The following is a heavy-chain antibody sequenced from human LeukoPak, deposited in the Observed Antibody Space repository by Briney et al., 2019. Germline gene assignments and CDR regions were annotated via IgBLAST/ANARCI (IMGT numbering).Heavy chain of an antibody. CDR3: ASGSGINLAPFDY. Sequence: ASVKVSCKASGGTFSSHAISWVRQAPGQGLEWMGGIIPIFGTANYAQKFQGRVTITADESTSTAYMELSSLRSEDTAVYYCASGSGINLAPFDYWGQGTLVTVSS. J-gene: IGHJ4*02. D-gene: IGHD3-10*01. V-gene: IGHV1-69*13. CDR1: GGTFSSHA. CDR2: IIPIFGTA.